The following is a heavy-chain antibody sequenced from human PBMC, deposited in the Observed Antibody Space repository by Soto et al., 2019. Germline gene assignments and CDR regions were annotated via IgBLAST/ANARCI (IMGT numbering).Heavy chain of an antibody. CDR3: ARRVTISYYMDV. D-gene: IGHD1-1*01. Sequence: AGLLKPSETLSLICAVYGGSFSDYYWAWIRQPPGKGLEWIGEINHRGSTNYRPSLKSRVTISVDTSKDQFSLKLTSVTAADTAVYFCARRVTISYYMDVWGKGTTVTVSS. CDR1: GGSFSDYY. CDR2: INHRGST. J-gene: IGHJ6*03. V-gene: IGHV4-34*01.